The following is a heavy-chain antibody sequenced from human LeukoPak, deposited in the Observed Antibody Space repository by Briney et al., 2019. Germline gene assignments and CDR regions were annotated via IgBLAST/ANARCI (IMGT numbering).Heavy chain of an antibody. D-gene: IGHD6-19*01. Sequence: SETLSPTCTVSGVSISSSNSYWGWIRQPPGKGLEWIGSIYYTGNTYYNASLKSRVTISVDTSKNQFSLKLSSVTAADTAVYYCARRRSSGWYLYNWFDPWGQGTLVTVSS. CDR1: GVSISSSNSY. CDR2: IYYTGNT. J-gene: IGHJ5*02. V-gene: IGHV4-39*07. CDR3: ARRRSSGWYLYNWFDP.